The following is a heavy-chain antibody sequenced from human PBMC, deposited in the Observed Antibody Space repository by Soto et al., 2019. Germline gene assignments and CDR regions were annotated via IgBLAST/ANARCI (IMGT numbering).Heavy chain of an antibody. V-gene: IGHV4-4*07. J-gene: IGHJ5*02. CDR1: GGSISSTY. CDR2: IYSSGSN. CDR3: ARGYESGYTFGHDL. D-gene: IGHD3-3*01. Sequence: KTSETLSLTCTVSGGSISSTYWSWVRQPAGRGLEWIGRIYSSGSNNYNPSLESRVTMSVDTSKNQFSLTLRSVTAADTAVYFCARGYESGYTFGHDLWGQGTLVTVSS.